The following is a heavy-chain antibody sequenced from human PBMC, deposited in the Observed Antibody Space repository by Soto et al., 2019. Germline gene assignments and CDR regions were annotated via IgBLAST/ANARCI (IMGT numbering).Heavy chain of an antibody. V-gene: IGHV3-23*01. CDR3: AKPGGYCSSTSCLQNWFDP. Sequence: PGGSLRLSCAASGFTFSSYAMSWVRQAPGKGLEWVSAISGSGGSTCYADSVKGRFTISRDNSKNTLYLQMNSLGAEDTAVYYCAKPGGYCSSTSCLQNWFDPWGQGTMVTVYS. CDR1: GFTFSSYA. CDR2: ISGSGGST. J-gene: IGHJ5*02. D-gene: IGHD2-2*01.